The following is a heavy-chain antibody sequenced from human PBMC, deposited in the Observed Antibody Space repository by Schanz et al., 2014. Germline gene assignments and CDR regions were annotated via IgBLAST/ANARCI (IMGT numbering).Heavy chain of an antibody. Sequence: EVQLLESGGGLVQPGGSLRLSCEASGFSFGNYGMSWVRQAPGKGLEWVSYVSRSTPDIYYADSVKGRFTMSRDNAKNSVFLQMNSLRAEDTAVYYCVRGRVLESWGQGTLVTVSS. CDR3: VRGRVLES. D-gene: IGHD1-1*01. V-gene: IGHV3-48*01. CDR1: GFSFGNYG. CDR2: VSRSTPDI. J-gene: IGHJ5*02.